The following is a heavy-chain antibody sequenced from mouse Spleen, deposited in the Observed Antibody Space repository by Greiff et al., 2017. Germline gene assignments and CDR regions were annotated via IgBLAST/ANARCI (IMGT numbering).Heavy chain of an antibody. CDR2: IYPGNSDT. CDR1: GYTFTSYW. Sequence: EVQLQQSGPELVKPGASVKISCKASGYTFTSYWMHWVKQRPGQGLEWIGAIYPGNSDTSYNQKFKGKAKLTAVTSTSTAYMELSSLTNEDSAVYYCTRWLLRDAMDYWGQGTSVTVSS. CDR3: TRWLLRDAMDY. V-gene: IGHV1-5*01. J-gene: IGHJ4*01. D-gene: IGHD2-3*01.